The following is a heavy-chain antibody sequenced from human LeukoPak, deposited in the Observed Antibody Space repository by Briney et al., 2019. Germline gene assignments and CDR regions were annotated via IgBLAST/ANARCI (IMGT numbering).Heavy chain of an antibody. J-gene: IGHJ4*02. CDR2: ISAYNGNT. CDR3: AKEGEGYCSSTSCSNFDY. V-gene: IGHV1-18*01. CDR1: GYTFTSYG. D-gene: IGHD2-2*01. Sequence: ASVKVSCKASGYTFTSYGISWVRQAPGQGLEWMGWISAYNGNTNYAQKFQGRVTITADKSTSTAYMELSSLRSEDTAVYYCAKEGEGYCSSTSCSNFDYWGQGTLVTVSS.